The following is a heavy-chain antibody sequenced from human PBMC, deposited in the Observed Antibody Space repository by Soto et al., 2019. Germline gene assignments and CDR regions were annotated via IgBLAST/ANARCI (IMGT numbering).Heavy chain of an antibody. D-gene: IGHD6-19*01. V-gene: IGHV1-18*01. Sequence: ASVKVSCKASGYTFTSYGISWVRQAPGQGLEWMGWISAYNGNTNYAQKLQGRVTMTTDTSTSTAYMELRGLRSDDTAVYYCARGGAIAVASYYFDYWGQGTLVTVSS. CDR3: ARGGAIAVASYYFDY. J-gene: IGHJ4*02. CDR1: GYTFTSYG. CDR2: ISAYNGNT.